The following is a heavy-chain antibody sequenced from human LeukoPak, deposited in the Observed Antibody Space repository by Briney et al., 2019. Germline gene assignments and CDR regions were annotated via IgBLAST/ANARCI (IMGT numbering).Heavy chain of an antibody. CDR2: IRYDGGNK. CDR3: AKRGDTAMVRNWYFDL. V-gene: IGHV3-30*02. J-gene: IGHJ2*01. D-gene: IGHD5-18*01. CDR1: GFTFSSYG. Sequence: GGSLRLSCAASGFTFSSYGMHWVRQAPGKGLEWVAFIRYDGGNKYYADSVKGRFTISRDNSKNTLYLQMNSLRAEDTAVYYCAKRGDTAMVRNWYFDLWGRGTLVTVSS.